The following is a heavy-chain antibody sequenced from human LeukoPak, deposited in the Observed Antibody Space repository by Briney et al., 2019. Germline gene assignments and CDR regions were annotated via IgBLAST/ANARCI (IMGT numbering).Heavy chain of an antibody. CDR2: INHSGST. D-gene: IGHD2-2*01. CDR3: ARQNCTLTSCYDYYHYHMDV. J-gene: IGHJ6*03. V-gene: IGHV4-34*01. Sequence: SETLSLTCAVYGGSFSGYYWSWIRQPPGKGLEWIGEINHSGSTNYNPSLKSRVTTSVDTSKNQFSLKLTSVTAADTAVYYCARQNCTLTSCYDYYHYHMDVWGKGTAVTISS. CDR1: GGSFSGYY.